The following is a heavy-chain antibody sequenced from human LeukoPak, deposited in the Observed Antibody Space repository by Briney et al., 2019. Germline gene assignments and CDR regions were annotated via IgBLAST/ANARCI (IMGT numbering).Heavy chain of an antibody. J-gene: IGHJ4*02. Sequence: HPGGSLRLSCAASGFTFSSYAMHWVRQAPGKGLEWVAVISYDGSNKYYADSVKGRFTISRDNSKNTLYLQMNSLRSEDTAVYYCVRDRGISFYFDYWGQGTLVTVSS. D-gene: IGHD3-16*02. CDR1: GFTFSSYA. CDR2: ISYDGSNK. CDR3: VRDRGISFYFDY. V-gene: IGHV3-30*04.